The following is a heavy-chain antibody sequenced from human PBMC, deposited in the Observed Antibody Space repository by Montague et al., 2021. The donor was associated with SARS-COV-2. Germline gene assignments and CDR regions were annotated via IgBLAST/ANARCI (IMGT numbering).Heavy chain of an antibody. Sequence: CAISGDSVSSNSATWNWIRQSPSRGLEWLGRTCYRSMWKSDYARSVKSRIAINPDTSKSQFSLQLSSVTPEDTALYYCVRGIEAAGSYDYWGQGTLVTVSS. CDR1: GDSVSSNSAT. J-gene: IGHJ4*02. V-gene: IGHV6-1*01. CDR3: VRGIEAAGSYDY. D-gene: IGHD6-13*01. CDR2: TCYRSMWKS.